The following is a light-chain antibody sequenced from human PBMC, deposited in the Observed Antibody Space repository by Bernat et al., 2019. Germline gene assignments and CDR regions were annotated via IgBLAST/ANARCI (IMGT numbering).Light chain of an antibody. CDR3: QQLDRFPIT. J-gene: IGKJ5*01. CDR2: AAS. CDR1: QVSGTY. Sequence: DVQLTQSPSFLSASVGDRVDITCRASQVSGTYLAWYQKKPGKAPKLLIYAASTLQTGVPSRFSGSGSGTEFTLTIASLQPEDGATYFCQQLDRFPITFGQGTQLEI. V-gene: IGKV1-9*01.